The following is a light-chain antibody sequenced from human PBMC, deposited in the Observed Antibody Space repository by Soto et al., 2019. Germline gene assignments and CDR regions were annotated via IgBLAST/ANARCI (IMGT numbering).Light chain of an antibody. CDR2: GAS. J-gene: IGKJ4*01. CDR3: QEYNNWPPPLT. Sequence: EIVMTHSPATLSLSPGERAPLSCRATPSVSSNLAWYQQKPGQAPRLLIYGASTRATGSPARLSGSRSGTEFSLTISSLQSEDFAGYYCQEYNNWPPPLTVGGGTKVEIK. CDR1: PSVSSN. V-gene: IGKV3-15*01.